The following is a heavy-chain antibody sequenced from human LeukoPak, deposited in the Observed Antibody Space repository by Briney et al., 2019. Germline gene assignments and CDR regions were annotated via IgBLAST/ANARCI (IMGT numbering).Heavy chain of an antibody. D-gene: IGHD2-8*01. V-gene: IGHV4-39*07. CDR3: ARMVAWKDAFDI. Sequence: PSETLSLTCTVSGVSISSSNSYWGWIRQPPGKGLEWIGSIYYSGNTYYNASLKSQVSISIDTSKNQFSLKLSSVTAADTAVYYCARMVAWKDAFDIWGQGTMVTVSS. J-gene: IGHJ3*02. CDR1: GVSISSSNSY. CDR2: IYYSGNT.